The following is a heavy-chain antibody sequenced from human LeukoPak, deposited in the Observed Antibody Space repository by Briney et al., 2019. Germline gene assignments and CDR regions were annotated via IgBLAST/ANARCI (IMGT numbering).Heavy chain of an antibody. V-gene: IGHV4-34*01. D-gene: IGHD6-19*01. J-gene: IGHJ4*02. Sequence: TSETLSLTCAVYGGSFSGYYWSWIRQPPGKRLEWIGEINHSGSTNYNPSLKSRVTISVDTSKDQFSLKLSSVTAADTAVYYCARGVDRLVPKKYYFDYWGQGTLVTVSS. CDR2: INHSGST. CDR3: ARGVDRLVPKKYYFDY. CDR1: GGSFSGYY.